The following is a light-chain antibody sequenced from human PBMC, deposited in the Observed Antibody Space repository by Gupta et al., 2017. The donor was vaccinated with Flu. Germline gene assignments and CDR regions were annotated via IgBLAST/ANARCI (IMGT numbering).Light chain of an antibody. V-gene: IGKV3-20*01. CDR3: QQYCSSPAT. CDR2: GAS. CDR1: QSVRTKY. J-gene: IGKJ2*01. Sequence: SLSPGERATLSVMANQSVRTKYLAWYQQIPGQTPRLLIYGASSRATGVPDSFSGSGSGTEFTLTISRREPQEFAVYYCQQYCSSPATFGQGTKVEIK.